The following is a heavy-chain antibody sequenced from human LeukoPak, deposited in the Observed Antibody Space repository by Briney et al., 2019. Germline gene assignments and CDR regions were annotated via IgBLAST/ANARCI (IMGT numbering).Heavy chain of an antibody. D-gene: IGHD1-1*01. CDR1: GFTFSSYS. Sequence: GGSLRLSCAASGFTFSSYSMNWVRQAPGKGLEWVSSISSSSSYIYYADSVKGRFTISRDNAKNSLYLQMNSLRAEDTAVYYCARVTNGWNRGYFDYWGQGTLVTVSS. CDR2: ISSSSSYI. V-gene: IGHV3-21*01. J-gene: IGHJ4*02. CDR3: ARVTNGWNRGYFDY.